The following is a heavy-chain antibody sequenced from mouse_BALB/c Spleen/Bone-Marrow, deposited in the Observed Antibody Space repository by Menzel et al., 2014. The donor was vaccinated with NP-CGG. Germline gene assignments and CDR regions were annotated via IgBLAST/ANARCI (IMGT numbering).Heavy chain of an antibody. D-gene: IGHD2-3*01. CDR1: GYTFTSYW. V-gene: IGHV1S81*02. J-gene: IGHJ3*01. Sequence: LQESGAELVKPGASVKLSCKASGYTFTSYWMHWVKQRPGQGLEWIGEINPSNGRTNYNEKFKSKATLTVDKSSSTAYMQPSSLTSEDSAVYYCARDGYYWGQGTLVTVSS. CDR2: INPSNGRT. CDR3: ARDGYY.